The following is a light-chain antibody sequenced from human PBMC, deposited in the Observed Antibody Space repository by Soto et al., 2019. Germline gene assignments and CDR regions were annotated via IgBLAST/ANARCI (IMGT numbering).Light chain of an antibody. V-gene: IGLV4-69*01. CDR3: QTWDSVIHVV. CDR2: VNNDGSH. J-gene: IGLJ2*01. Sequence: QPVLTQSPSASASLGASVKLTCTLSTGHRSYAIVWHQQQPEKGPRYLMKVNNDGSHSKGDGIPDRFSGSSSGAERYLTIASLQSEDEADYYCQTWDSVIHVVFGGGTKLTVL. CDR1: TGHRSYA.